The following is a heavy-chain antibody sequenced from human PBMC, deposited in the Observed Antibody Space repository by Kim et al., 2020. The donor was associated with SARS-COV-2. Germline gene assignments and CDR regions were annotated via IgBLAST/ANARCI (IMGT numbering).Heavy chain of an antibody. CDR2: ISWNSGSI. V-gene: IGHV3-9*01. Sequence: GGSLRLSCAASGFTFDDYAMHWVRQAPGKGLEWVSGISWNSGSIGYADSVKGRFTISRDNAKNSLYLQMNSLRAEDTALYYCVGIAAAGPYYYGMDVWGQGTTVTVSS. J-gene: IGHJ6*02. D-gene: IGHD6-13*01. CDR1: GFTFDDYA. CDR3: VGIAAAGPYYYGMDV.